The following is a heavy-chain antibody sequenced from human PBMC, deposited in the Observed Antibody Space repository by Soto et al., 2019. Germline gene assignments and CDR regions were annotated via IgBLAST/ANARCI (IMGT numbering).Heavy chain of an antibody. V-gene: IGHV1-69*08. Sequence: QVQLVQSGADLKKPGSSVKVSCKASGGTFTSYTFNWVRQAPGQGLEWMGRVIPILGKADYAQNFQGRVTITADKSTNTAHLELSSLRSEDTAVYYCARGYCDTGPCYGFYGMDVWGPGTTVTVSS. CDR2: VIPILGKA. CDR1: GGTFTSYT. D-gene: IGHD2-15*01. CDR3: ARGYCDTGPCYGFYGMDV. J-gene: IGHJ6*02.